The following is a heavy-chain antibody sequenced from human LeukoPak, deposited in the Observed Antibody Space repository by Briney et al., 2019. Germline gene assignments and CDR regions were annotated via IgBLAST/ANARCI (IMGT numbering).Heavy chain of an antibody. Sequence: PSGTLSLTCAVSGGSISSSNCWSWVRQPPGKGLEWIGEIYHSGSTNYNPTLKSRVTISVDKSKNQFSLKLSSVTAADTTVYYCARGCSGGSCYSQFDYWGQGTLVTVSS. CDR2: IYHSGST. V-gene: IGHV4-4*02. D-gene: IGHD2-15*01. J-gene: IGHJ4*02. CDR3: ARGCSGGSCYSQFDY. CDR1: GGSISSSNC.